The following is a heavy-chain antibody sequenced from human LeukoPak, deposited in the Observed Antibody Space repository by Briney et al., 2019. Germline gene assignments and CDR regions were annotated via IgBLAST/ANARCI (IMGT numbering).Heavy chain of an antibody. J-gene: IGHJ5*02. CDR1: GFTFSSYS. D-gene: IGHD3-3*01. V-gene: IGHV3-48*01. Sequence: GGSLRLSCAASGFTFSSYSMNWVRQAPGKGLEWVSYISSSSSTIYYADSVKGRFTISRDNAKNSLYLQMNSLRAEDTAVYYYARDAADYDFWSGYPELPWGQGTLVTVSS. CDR3: ARDAADYDFWSGYPELP. CDR2: ISSSSSTI.